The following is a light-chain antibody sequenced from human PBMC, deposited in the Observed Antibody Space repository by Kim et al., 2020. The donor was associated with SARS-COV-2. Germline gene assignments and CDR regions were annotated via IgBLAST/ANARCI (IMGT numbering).Light chain of an antibody. V-gene: IGLV3-27*01. Sequence: VSPGQTARITCSGDLLAKKKYARWFQQKPGQAPVLVIYKDSERPSGIPERFSGSSSGTTVTLTISGAQVEDEADYYCYSAADNNLVFGGGTQLTVL. CDR3: YSAADNNLV. J-gene: IGLJ3*02. CDR2: KDS. CDR1: LLAKKKY.